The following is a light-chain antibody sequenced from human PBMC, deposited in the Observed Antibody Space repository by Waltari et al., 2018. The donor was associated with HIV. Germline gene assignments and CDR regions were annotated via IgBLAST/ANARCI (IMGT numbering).Light chain of an antibody. CDR2: DAS. CDR1: HSISTH. CDR3: QQYANWPIT. J-gene: IGKJ5*01. Sequence: EVVMTQSPATMSVSPGDRVTLSCKTSHSISTHVAWHQQRPGQAPQLLIYDASTRAPDIPTRFSDSGSGTQFSLTITDMKSDDFAVYYCQQYANWPITFGRGTRL. V-gene: IGKV3D-15*01.